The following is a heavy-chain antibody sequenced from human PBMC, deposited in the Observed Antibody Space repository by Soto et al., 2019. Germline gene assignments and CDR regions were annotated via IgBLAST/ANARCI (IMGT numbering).Heavy chain of an antibody. Sequence: GASVKVSCKASGYTFTGYYMHWVRQAPGQGLEWMGWINPNSGGTNYAQKFQGRVTMTRDTSISTAYMELSRLRSDDTAVYYCARDGTSYDFWSGYYRSSYYYYGMDVWGQGTTFTVSS. CDR2: INPNSGGT. V-gene: IGHV1-2*02. CDR3: ARDGTSYDFWSGYYRSSYYYYGMDV. J-gene: IGHJ6*02. CDR1: GYTFTGYY. D-gene: IGHD3-3*01.